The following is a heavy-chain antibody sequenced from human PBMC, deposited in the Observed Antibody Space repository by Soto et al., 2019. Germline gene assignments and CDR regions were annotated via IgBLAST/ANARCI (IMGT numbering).Heavy chain of an antibody. V-gene: IGHV1-69*02. CDR1: GGTFSSYT. CDR2: IIPILGIA. Sequence: SVKVSCKASGGTFSSYTISWVRQAPGQGLEWMGRIIPILGIANYAQKFQGRVTITADKSTSTAYMELSSLRSEDTAVYYCASLMVRGVSSFDYWGQGTLVTVSS. D-gene: IGHD3-10*01. J-gene: IGHJ4*02. CDR3: ASLMVRGVSSFDY.